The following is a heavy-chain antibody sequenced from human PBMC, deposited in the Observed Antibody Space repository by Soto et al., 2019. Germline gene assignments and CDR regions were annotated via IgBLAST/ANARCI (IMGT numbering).Heavy chain of an antibody. CDR1: GFTVSSNY. CDR2: IYSGGST. V-gene: IGHV3-66*01. D-gene: IGHD5-12*01. Sequence: GGSLRLSCAASGFTVSSNYMSWVRQAPGKGLEWVSVIYSGGSTYYADSVKGRFTISRDNSKNTLYLQMNSLRAEDTAVYYCARDHSGYDWHWFDPWGQGTLVTVSS. J-gene: IGHJ5*02. CDR3: ARDHSGYDWHWFDP.